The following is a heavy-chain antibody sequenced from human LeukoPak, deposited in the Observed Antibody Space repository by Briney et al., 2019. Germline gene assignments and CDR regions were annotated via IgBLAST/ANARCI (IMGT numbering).Heavy chain of an antibody. V-gene: IGHV4-34*01. CDR1: GGSFSGYD. Sequence: KPSETLTLTCAVYGGSFSGYDWSWIRQPPGKGLEWIGEINHSGSTNYNPSLKSRVTISVDTSKNQFSLKLSSVTAADTAVYYCARVHYDFWSGYPNYGMDVWGQGTTVTVSS. D-gene: IGHD3-3*01. J-gene: IGHJ6*02. CDR3: ARVHYDFWSGYPNYGMDV. CDR2: INHSGST.